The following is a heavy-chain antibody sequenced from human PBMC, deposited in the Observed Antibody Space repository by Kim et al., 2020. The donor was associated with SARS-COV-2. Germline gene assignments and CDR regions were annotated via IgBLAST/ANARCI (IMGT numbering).Heavy chain of an antibody. CDR3: ARLRXIAARHFYYGMDV. J-gene: IGHJ6*02. D-gene: IGHD6-6*01. CDR2: IYYSGST. Sequence: SETLSLTCTVSGGSISSYYWSWIRQPPGKGLEWIGYIYYSGSTNYNPSLKSRVTISVDTSKNQFSLKLSSVTAADTAVYYCARLRXIAARHFYYGMDVWGQGTXVTVSS. CDR1: GGSISSYY. V-gene: IGHV4-59*08.